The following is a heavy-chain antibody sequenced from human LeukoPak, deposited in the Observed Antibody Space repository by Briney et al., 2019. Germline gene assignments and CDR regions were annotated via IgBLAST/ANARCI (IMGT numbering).Heavy chain of an antibody. CDR2: INPNSGGT. CDR3: ARAGYSYGNWFDP. V-gene: IGHV1-2*02. CDR1: GYTFTSYY. D-gene: IGHD5-18*01. Sequence: GASVKVSCKASGYTFTSYYMHWVRLAPGQGLEWMGWINPNSGGTNYAQKFQGRVTMTRDTSISTAYMELSRLRSDDTAVYYCARAGYSYGNWFDPWGQGTLVTVSS. J-gene: IGHJ5*02.